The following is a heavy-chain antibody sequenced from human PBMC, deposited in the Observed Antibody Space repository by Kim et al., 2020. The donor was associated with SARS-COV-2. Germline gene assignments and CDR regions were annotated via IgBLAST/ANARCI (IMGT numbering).Heavy chain of an antibody. D-gene: IGHD6-13*01. CDR1: GFTFSDYY. Sequence: GGSLRLSCAASGFTFSDYYMSWIRQAPGKGLEWVSYISSSSSYTNYADSVKGRFTISRDNAKNSLYLQMNSLRAEDTAVYYCARAIGYSSSWYTYYYGMDVWGQGTTVTVSS. V-gene: IGHV3-11*05. CDR3: ARAIGYSSSWYTYYYGMDV. CDR2: ISSSSSYT. J-gene: IGHJ6*02.